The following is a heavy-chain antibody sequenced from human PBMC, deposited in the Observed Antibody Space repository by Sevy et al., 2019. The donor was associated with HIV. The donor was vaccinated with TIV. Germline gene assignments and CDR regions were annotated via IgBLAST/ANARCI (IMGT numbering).Heavy chain of an antibody. CDR3: ARRDSYAHWYFDL. V-gene: IGHV5-51*01. CDR1: GYSFTSYW. D-gene: IGHD5-18*01. CDR2: IYPGDSDT. J-gene: IGHJ2*01. Sequence: GESLKISCKGSGYSFTSYWIGLVRQMPGKGLEWVGIIYPGDSDTRYSPAFQGQVTISADKSISTAYLQWSSLKASDTAMYYCARRDSYAHWYFDLWGRGTLVTVSS.